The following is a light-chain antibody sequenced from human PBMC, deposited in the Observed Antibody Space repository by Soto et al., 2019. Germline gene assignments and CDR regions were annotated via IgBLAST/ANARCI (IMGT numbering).Light chain of an antibody. J-gene: IGLJ1*01. CDR2: EGS. CDR1: SSDVGSYKL. V-gene: IGLV2-23*01. Sequence: QSVLTQPASVSGSPGQSITISCTGTSSDVGSYKLVSWYQQHPGKAPKLMIHEGSKRPSGVSNRFSGSKSGNTASLTISGLQAEDEADYYCCSYVGTSYVFGTGTKLTVL. CDR3: CSYVGTSYV.